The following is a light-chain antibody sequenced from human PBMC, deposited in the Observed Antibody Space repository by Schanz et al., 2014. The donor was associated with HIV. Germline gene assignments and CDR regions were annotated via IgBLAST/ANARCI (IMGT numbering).Light chain of an antibody. CDR2: STV. CDR1: TGAVTSGYY. CDR3: LLSYSGARLVR. Sequence: QAVVTQEPSLTVSPGGTVTLTCASSTGAVTSGYYPNWFQQKPGQAPRALIYSTVNKHSWTPARFSGSLLGGKAALTLSGVQPEDEAEYYCLLSYSGARLVRFGGGTKLTVL. V-gene: IGLV7-43*01. J-gene: IGLJ2*01.